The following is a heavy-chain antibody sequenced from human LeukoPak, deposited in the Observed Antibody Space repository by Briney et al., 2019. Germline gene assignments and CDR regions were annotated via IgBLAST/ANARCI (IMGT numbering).Heavy chain of an antibody. V-gene: IGHV3-66*01. Sequence: PGGSLRLSCAASGFTFSSYAMSWVRQAPGKGLEWVSVIYSGGSTYYADSVKGRFTISRDNSKNTLYLQMNSLRAEDTAVYYCARDLGSGSDYWGQGTLVTVSS. CDR1: GFTFSSYA. D-gene: IGHD6-19*01. CDR2: IYSGGST. J-gene: IGHJ4*02. CDR3: ARDLGSGSDY.